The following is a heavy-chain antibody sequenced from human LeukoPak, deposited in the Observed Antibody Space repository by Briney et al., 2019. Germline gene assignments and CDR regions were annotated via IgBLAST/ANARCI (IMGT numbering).Heavy chain of an antibody. Sequence: PGESLKISCAASGFTFSSYWMTWVRQAPGKGLEWVANIKQDGSEKYYVDSVKGRFTISRDNAKNSLYLQMNNLRADDTAVYHCARAPGGYYYVFNYWGQGTLVTVSS. CDR2: IKQDGSEK. J-gene: IGHJ4*02. V-gene: IGHV3-7*01. CDR3: ARAPGGYYYVFNY. D-gene: IGHD3-10*01. CDR1: GFTFSSYW.